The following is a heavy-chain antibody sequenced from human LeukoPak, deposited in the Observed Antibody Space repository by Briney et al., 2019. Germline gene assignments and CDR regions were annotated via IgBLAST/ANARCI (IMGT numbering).Heavy chain of an antibody. CDR1: GFTFSSYA. D-gene: IGHD1-26*01. Sequence: GGSLRLSCAASGFTFSSYAMSWVRQAPGKGLEWVSAISGSGGSTYYADSVRGRFTISRDNAESTLYLQMSSLRAEDTAIYFCARAAYYRFDYWGQGTLVTVSS. J-gene: IGHJ4*02. CDR2: ISGSGGST. V-gene: IGHV3-23*01. CDR3: ARAAYYRFDY.